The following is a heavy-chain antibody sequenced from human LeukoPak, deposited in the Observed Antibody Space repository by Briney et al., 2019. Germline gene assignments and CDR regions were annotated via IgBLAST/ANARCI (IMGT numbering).Heavy chain of an antibody. Sequence: ASVKVSCKASGGTFSSYAISWVRQAPGQGLEWMGGIIPISGTANYAQKFQGRVTITTDESTSTAYMELSSLRSEDTAVYYCARAGPIDYHGSGRYYNWFDPWGQGTLVTVSS. V-gene: IGHV1-69*05. CDR2: IIPISGTA. J-gene: IGHJ5*02. CDR3: ARAGPIDYHGSGRYYNWFDP. D-gene: IGHD3-10*01. CDR1: GGTFSSYA.